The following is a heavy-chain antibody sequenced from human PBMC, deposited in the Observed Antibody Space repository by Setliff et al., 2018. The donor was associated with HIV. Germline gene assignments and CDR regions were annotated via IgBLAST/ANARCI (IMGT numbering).Heavy chain of an antibody. CDR2: INPNSGDT. CDR1: GYTFTGYY. V-gene: IGHV1-2*02. Sequence: ASVKVSCKASGYTFTGYYMHWVRQAPGQGLEWMGWINPNSGDTNYAQNFRGRVTMTRDTSIDTAYMELSSLRSEDTAVYYCARKVGVTTYYYSSGSIKGALDVWGQGTKVTVSS. D-gene: IGHD3-10*01. J-gene: IGHJ6*02. CDR3: ARKVGVTTYYYSSGSIKGALDV.